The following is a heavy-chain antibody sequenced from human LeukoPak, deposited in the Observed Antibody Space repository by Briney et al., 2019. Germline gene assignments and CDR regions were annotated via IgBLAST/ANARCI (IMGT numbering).Heavy chain of an antibody. J-gene: IGHJ4*02. V-gene: IGHV3-30-3*01. CDR1: GFTFTSYA. D-gene: IGHD3-16*02. CDR3: ARGPYAYVWGTYRLDS. CDR2: ISYDGSNE. Sequence: GGSLRLSCAASGFTFTSYAIHWVRQAPGKGLEWVAVISYDGSNEYYADSVKGRFTISRDNSRKMVYLQMNSLRPEDTAVYYCARGPYAYVWGTYRLDSWGQGTLVTVSS.